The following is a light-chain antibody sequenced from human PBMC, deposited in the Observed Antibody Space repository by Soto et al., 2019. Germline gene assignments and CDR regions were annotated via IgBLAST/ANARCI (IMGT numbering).Light chain of an antibody. CDR1: QSVRSN. J-gene: IGKJ1*01. CDR3: QQRSNWPWT. V-gene: IGKV3-11*01. CDR2: DAS. Sequence: IGMAQSPATLSVSPGERPTLSCRASQSVRSNLAWYQQKPGQSPRLLIYDASNRATGIPARFSGSGSGTDFTLTISSLDPEDFAVYYCQQRSNWPWTFGQGTKVDI.